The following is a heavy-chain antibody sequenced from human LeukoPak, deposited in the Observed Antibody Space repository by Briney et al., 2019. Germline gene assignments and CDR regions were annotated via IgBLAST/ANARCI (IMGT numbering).Heavy chain of an antibody. Sequence: GGSLRLSCAASGFTFSSYSMNWVRQAPGKGLEWVSSISSSSSYIYYADSVKGRFTISRDNAKNPLFLQMNSLRAEDTAVYYCARCPSSSWYFDYYVMDVWGQGTTVTVSS. D-gene: IGHD6-13*01. J-gene: IGHJ6*02. CDR3: ARCPSSSWYFDYYVMDV. CDR2: ISSSSSYI. V-gene: IGHV3-21*01. CDR1: GFTFSSYS.